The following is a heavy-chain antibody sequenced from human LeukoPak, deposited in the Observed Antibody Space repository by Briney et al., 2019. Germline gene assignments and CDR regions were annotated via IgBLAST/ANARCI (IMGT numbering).Heavy chain of an antibody. CDR3: ARVWFGELSIDY. V-gene: IGHV4-30-4*01. CDR2: IYYSGST. Sequence: SQTLSLTCTVSGDSISSGDYYWSWIRQPPGKGLEWIGYIYYSGSTYYNPSLKSRVTISVDTSKNQFSLKLSSVTAADTAVYYCARVWFGELSIDYWGQGTLVTVSS. CDR1: GDSISSGDYY. J-gene: IGHJ4*02. D-gene: IGHD3-10*01.